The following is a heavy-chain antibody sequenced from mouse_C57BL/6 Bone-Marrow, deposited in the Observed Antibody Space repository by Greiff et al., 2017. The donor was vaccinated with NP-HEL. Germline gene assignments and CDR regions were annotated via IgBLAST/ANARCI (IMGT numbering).Heavy chain of an antibody. Sequence: EVMLVESGGDLVKPGGSLKLSCAASGFTFSSYGMSWVRQTPDKRLEWVATISSGGSYTYYPDSVKGRFTISRDNAKNTLYLQMSSLKSEDTAMYYCARRGYYGSFYYAMDYWGQGTSDTVSS. V-gene: IGHV5-6*02. CDR1: GFTFSSYG. CDR2: ISSGGSYT. CDR3: ARRGYYGSFYYAMDY. J-gene: IGHJ4*01. D-gene: IGHD1-1*01.